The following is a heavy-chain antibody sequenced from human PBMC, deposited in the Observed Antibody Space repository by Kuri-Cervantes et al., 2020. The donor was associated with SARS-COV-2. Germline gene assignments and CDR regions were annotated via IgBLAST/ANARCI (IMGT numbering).Heavy chain of an antibody. Sequence: GGSLRLSCSASGFMFSSYTMNWVRQAPGKGLEWVSSISSSSNYIYYADSVKGRFTISRDNAKNSLYLQMNSLRAEDTAAYYCARPSLNTGSYFPDWGQGTLVTVSS. CDR2: ISSSSNYI. V-gene: IGHV3-21*01. CDR3: ARPSLNTGSYFPD. D-gene: IGHD1-26*01. CDR1: GFMFSSYT. J-gene: IGHJ4*02.